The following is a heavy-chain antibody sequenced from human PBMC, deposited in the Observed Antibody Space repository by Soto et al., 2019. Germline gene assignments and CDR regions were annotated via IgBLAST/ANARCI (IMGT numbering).Heavy chain of an antibody. D-gene: IGHD4-17*01. CDR3: AKVGSTVTAYYFDY. CDR1: GFTFSSYA. CDR2: ISGSGDST. J-gene: IGHJ4*02. Sequence: GGSLRLSCASSGFTFSSYAMSWVRQAPGKGLEWVSAISGSGDSTYYADSVKGRFTISRDNSKNTLYLQMNSLRAEDTAVYYCAKVGSTVTAYYFDYWGQGTLVTVSS. V-gene: IGHV3-23*01.